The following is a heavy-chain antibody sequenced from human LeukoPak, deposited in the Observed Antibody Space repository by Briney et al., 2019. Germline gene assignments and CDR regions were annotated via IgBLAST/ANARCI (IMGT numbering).Heavy chain of an antibody. D-gene: IGHD3-22*01. CDR3: ARSQAYSRGRLYFDS. Sequence: GESLKISCKASGYSFSDHWIGWVRQTPGKGLEWMGSIYPGDSDTTYTPTFQGQVTFSAAKSINTAYLQWRSLKASDTAMYYCARSQAYSRGRLYFDSWGQGTLVTVSS. J-gene: IGHJ4*02. V-gene: IGHV5-51*01. CDR1: GYSFSDHW. CDR2: IYPGDSDT.